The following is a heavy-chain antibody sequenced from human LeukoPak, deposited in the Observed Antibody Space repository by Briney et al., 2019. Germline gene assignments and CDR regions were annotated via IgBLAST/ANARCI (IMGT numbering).Heavy chain of an antibody. CDR3: ARGPYGDYFLFDY. J-gene: IGHJ4*02. CDR1: GGSFSGYY. Sequence: PSETLSLTCAVSGGSFSGYYWSWIRQPPGKGLEWIGEINHSGSTNYNPSLKSRVTISVDTSKNQFSLKLSSVTAADTAVYYCARGPYGDYFLFDYWGQGTLVTVSS. CDR2: INHSGST. V-gene: IGHV4-34*01. D-gene: IGHD4-17*01.